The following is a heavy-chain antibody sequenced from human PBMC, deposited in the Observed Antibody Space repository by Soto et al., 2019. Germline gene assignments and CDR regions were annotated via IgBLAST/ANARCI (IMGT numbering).Heavy chain of an antibody. Sequence: QLQLQESGPELVKPSETLSLNCTVSGGSITSNSYYWGWIRQPPGKGLEWIGSFYYSQNTYFNPSLKGRVTISVDTSKSQFSLNLSAVTAADTAVYYCARRSTVTYDYWGQGILVTVSS. CDR3: ARRSTVTYDY. J-gene: IGHJ4*02. D-gene: IGHD4-17*01. V-gene: IGHV4-39*01. CDR2: FYYSQNT. CDR1: GGSITSNSYY.